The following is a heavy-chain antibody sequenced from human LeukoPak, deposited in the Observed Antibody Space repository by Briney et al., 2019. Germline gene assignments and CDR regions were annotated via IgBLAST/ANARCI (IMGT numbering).Heavy chain of an antibody. CDR3: ARGGSSSGRTRFDY. Sequence: VSVKVSCKASGYTFTSYGISWVRQAPGQGLEWMGWISAYNGNTNYAQKLQGRVTMTTDTSTSTAYMELSSLRSEDTAVYYCARGGSSSGRTRFDYWGQGTLVTVSS. D-gene: IGHD6-19*01. CDR2: ISAYNGNT. J-gene: IGHJ4*02. V-gene: IGHV1-18*01. CDR1: GYTFTSYG.